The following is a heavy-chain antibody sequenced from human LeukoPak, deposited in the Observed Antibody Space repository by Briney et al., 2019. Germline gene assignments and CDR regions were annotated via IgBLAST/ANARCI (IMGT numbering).Heavy chain of an antibody. Sequence: GGSLRLSCAASGFTFNSFAMNWVRQAPGKGLEWVSSISGSDGSSHYADFVKGRFTISRDNSKNTLHLQMNSLRAEDTAVYYCARDRARLRYFDWGFDYWGQGTLVTVSS. V-gene: IGHV3-23*01. D-gene: IGHD3-9*01. CDR2: ISGSDGSS. J-gene: IGHJ4*02. CDR1: GFTFNSFA. CDR3: ARDRARLRYFDWGFDY.